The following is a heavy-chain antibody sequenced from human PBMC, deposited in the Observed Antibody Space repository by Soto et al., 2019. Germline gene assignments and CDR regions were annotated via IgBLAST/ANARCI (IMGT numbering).Heavy chain of an antibody. J-gene: IGHJ6*02. CDR1: GGTFSSYA. V-gene: IGHV1-69*13. CDR2: IIPIFGTA. CDR3: ARGLSEPDYVGSPV. D-gene: IGHD4-17*01. Sequence: ASVKVSCKASGGTFSSYAISWVRQAPGQGLEWMGGIIPIFGTANYAQKFQGRVTITADESTSTAYMELSSLRSEDTAVYYCARGLSEPDYVGSPVWGQGTTVTVSS.